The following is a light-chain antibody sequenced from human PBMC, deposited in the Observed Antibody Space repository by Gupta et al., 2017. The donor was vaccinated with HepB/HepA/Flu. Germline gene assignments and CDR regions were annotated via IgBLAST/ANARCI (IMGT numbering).Light chain of an antibody. CDR2: AAS. CDR1: QGISSY. Sequence: AIRMTQSPSSFSASTGARVTITCRASQGISSYLAWYQQKPGKDPKLLIYAASTLQSGVPSRCSGSGSGTDFTLTISCLQSEDFATYYCQQYYSYLRTFGQGTKVEIK. V-gene: IGKV1-8*01. CDR3: QQYYSYLRT. J-gene: IGKJ1*01.